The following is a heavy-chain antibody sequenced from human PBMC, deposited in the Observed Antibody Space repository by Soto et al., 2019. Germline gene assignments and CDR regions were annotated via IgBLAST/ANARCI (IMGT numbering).Heavy chain of an antibody. CDR3: ARMYNSGFYRREGDYFFYGMDV. D-gene: IGHD6-19*01. V-gene: IGHV4-4*07. Sequence: SETLSLTCTVSGDSISDYYWSWIRQPAGKGLEWIGRFYYSGNTKSNPSLKSRVTMSADTSRNQFSLSLRSVTAADSAIYYCARMYNSGFYRREGDYFFYGMDVWGQGTTVTVPS. CDR1: GDSISDYY. CDR2: FYYSGNT. J-gene: IGHJ6*02.